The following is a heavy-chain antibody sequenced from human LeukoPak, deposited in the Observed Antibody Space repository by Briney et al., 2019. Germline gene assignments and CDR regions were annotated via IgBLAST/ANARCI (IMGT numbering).Heavy chain of an antibody. V-gene: IGHV3-23*01. J-gene: IGHJ4*02. CDR2: ISGSGSGGST. CDR3: AKEFNMVVVNTLPGLEY. CDR1: GFTFSSSA. D-gene: IGHD3-22*01. Sequence: PGGSLRLSCAASGFTFSSSAMSWVRQAPGKGLEWVSNISGSGSGGSTYYADSVKGRFTISRDNSKNTLYLQMNSLRAEDTAIYYCAKEFNMVVVNTLPGLEYWGQGILVTVSS.